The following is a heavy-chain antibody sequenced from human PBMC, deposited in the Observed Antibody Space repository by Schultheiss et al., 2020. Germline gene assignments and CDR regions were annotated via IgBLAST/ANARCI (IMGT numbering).Heavy chain of an antibody. CDR1: GFTFSSYA. V-gene: IGHV3-30-3*01. CDR2: ISYDGSNK. J-gene: IGHJ6*02. Sequence: GGSLRLSCAASGFTFSSYAMHWVRQAPGKGREWVAVISYDGSNKNYADSVKGRFTISRDNSKNTLYLQMNSLRAEDTAVYYCAKDLGYCSSTSCHQNYYYGMDVWGQGTTVTVYS. D-gene: IGHD2-2*01. CDR3: AKDLGYCSSTSCHQNYYYGMDV.